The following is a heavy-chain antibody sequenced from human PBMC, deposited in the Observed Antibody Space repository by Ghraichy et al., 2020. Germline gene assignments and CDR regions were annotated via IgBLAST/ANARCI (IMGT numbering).Heavy chain of an antibody. Sequence: GESLNISCAASGFPFSNYAMSWVRQAPGKGLEWVSTVNSGGGGTNYAESVRGRFTISKDKSKNLLLLQMNSLSAEDTATYYCAKDSDWRRSYIYDLYPLNAMAVWGKGTSVTVSS. J-gene: IGHJ6*04. CDR3: AKDSDWRRSYIYDLYPLNAMAV. CDR2: VNSGGGGT. V-gene: IGHV3-23*01. D-gene: IGHD3/OR15-3a*01. CDR1: GFPFSNYA.